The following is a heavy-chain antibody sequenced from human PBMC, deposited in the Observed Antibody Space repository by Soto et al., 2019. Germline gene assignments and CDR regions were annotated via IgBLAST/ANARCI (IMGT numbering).Heavy chain of an antibody. V-gene: IGHV1-18*01. CDR1: GYTFTNYG. J-gene: IGHJ4*01. Sequence: QVQLVQSGGEVKKPGASVKVSCNTAGYTFTNYGISWVRQAPGQGLEWMGWISGHNGVTNNAQKFQDRVTMTRDISTNIAYMELRSLRSDDTAVYFCARDRQNYGTFDYWGHGTLVTVSS. CDR2: ISGHNGVT. D-gene: IGHD4-17*01. CDR3: ARDRQNYGTFDY.